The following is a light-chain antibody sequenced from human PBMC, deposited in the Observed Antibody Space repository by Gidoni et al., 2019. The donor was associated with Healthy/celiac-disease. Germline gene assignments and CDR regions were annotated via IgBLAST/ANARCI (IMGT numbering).Light chain of an antibody. CDR2: APS. CDR1: QSISSY. Sequence: DIQMTQSPSSMSASVGDRVTITFRASQSISSYLNWYQQKPGKAPQLLLYAPSSLQSGVPSRFSGRGSGTDFTLTISILQPEDFAPYYCQQSYSTPTTFXGXTKVEIK. V-gene: IGKV1-39*01. CDR3: QQSYSTPTT. J-gene: IGKJ4*01.